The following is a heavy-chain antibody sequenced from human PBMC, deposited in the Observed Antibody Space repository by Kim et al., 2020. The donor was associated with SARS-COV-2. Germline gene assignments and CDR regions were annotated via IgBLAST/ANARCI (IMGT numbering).Heavy chain of an antibody. CDR2: INSDGSST. D-gene: IGHD3-3*01. CDR3: ARSPYYDFWSGPPNYYYYMDV. Sequence: GGSLRLSCAASGFTFSSYWMHWVRQAPGKGLVWVSRINSDGSSTSYADSVKGRFTISRDNAKNTLYLQMNSLRAEDTAVYYCARSPYYDFWSGPPNYYYYMDVWGKGTTVTVSS. CDR1: GFTFSSYW. V-gene: IGHV3-74*01. J-gene: IGHJ6*03.